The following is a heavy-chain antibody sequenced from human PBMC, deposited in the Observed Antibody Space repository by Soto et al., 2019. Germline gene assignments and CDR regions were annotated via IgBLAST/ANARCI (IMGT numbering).Heavy chain of an antibody. V-gene: IGHV4-31*03. CDR3: ARTLPTGYYPLFDY. Sequence: CXVSGGSISSGGYYWSWIRQHPGKGLEWIGYIYYSGSTYYNPSLKSRVTISVDTSKNQFSLKLSSVTAADTAVYYCARTLPTGYYPLFDYWGQGTLVTVSS. CDR2: IYYSGST. D-gene: IGHD3-9*01. J-gene: IGHJ4*02. CDR1: GGSISSGGYY.